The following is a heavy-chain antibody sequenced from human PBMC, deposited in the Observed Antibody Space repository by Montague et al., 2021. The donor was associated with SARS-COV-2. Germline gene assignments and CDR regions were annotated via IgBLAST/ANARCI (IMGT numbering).Heavy chain of an antibody. D-gene: IGHD1-26*01. V-gene: IGHV4-61*02. CDR3: ARFGSGTLEFDL. CDR2: IRTTGHT. CDR1: GVSISTGIYY. J-gene: IGHJ4*02. Sequence: TLSLTCTVSGVSISTGIYYWSWIRQPAGKGLEWIGRIRTTGHTDYNXSLESRVFMSVDTSTNQFSLSLTSVTAAGTAVYFCARFGSGTLEFDLWGQGTLVTVSS.